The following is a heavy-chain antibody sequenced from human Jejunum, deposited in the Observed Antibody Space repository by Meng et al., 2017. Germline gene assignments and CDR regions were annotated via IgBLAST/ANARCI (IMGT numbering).Heavy chain of an antibody. J-gene: IGHJ4*02. Sequence: EVQLVESGGGLVKPEGSLRLSCAASGFTFSAYAMSCVRQVPGRGLEWVSSITGSSAYIFYADSLRGRFTISRDNANNSLFLHINSLRVEDTAVYYCARVAHYQLLWPFDYWGLGTLVTVSS. CDR1: GFTFSAYA. V-gene: IGHV3-21*01. CDR2: ITGSSAYI. CDR3: ARVAHYQLLWPFDY. D-gene: IGHD2-2*01.